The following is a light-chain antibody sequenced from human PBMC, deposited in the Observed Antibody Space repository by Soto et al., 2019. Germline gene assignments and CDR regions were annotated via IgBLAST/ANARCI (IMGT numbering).Light chain of an antibody. Sequence: DIQMNQYTSSVSAFVGESVTITYHSRQRLSALLNCYHQKPGKAPKLLIYSSSYLQSGVPSNFSGSGSGTDITLSFVTLQPEDSGTDYCQQSYRLPLTFGGGAKGDI. J-gene: IGKJ4*01. CDR3: QQSYRLPLT. CDR2: SSS. V-gene: IGKV1-39*01. CDR1: QRLSAL.